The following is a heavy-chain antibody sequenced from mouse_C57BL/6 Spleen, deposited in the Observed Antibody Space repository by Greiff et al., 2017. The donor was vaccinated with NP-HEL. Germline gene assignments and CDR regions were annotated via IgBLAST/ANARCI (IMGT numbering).Heavy chain of an antibody. CDR2: IRSKSNNYAT. J-gene: IGHJ2*01. D-gene: IGHD1-1*01. Sequence: EVQLVESGGGLVQPKGSLKLSCAASGFSFNTYAMNWVRQAPGKGLEWVARIRSKSNNYATYYADSVKDRFTISRDDSESMLYLQMNNLKTEDTAMYYCVRQNYGSRTVFDYWGQGTTLTVSS. CDR3: VRQNYGSRTVFDY. CDR1: GFSFNTYA. V-gene: IGHV10-1*01.